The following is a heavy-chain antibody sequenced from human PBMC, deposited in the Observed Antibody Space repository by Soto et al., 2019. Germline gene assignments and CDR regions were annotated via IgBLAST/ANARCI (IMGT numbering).Heavy chain of an antibody. V-gene: IGHV3-72*01. CDR2: IRNKPNGHTT. CDR1: GFTFSGHY. D-gene: IGHD2-21*02. J-gene: IGHJ4*02. Sequence: EVQLVESGGGLVQPGGSLRLSCEGSGFTFSGHYMDWVRQAPGKGLEWLGRIRNKPNGHTTAYAAAVKGRFTISRDDSKNLVYLEMNSLKSEDTALYYCSTTVITAPLFEYWGQGTLVAVSP. CDR3: STTVITAPLFEY.